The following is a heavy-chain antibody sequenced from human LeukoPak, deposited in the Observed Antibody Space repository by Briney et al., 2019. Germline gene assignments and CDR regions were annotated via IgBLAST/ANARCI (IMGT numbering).Heavy chain of an antibody. Sequence: GGSLRLSCAASGFTFSSYAMHWVRQAPGKGLEWVAVISYDGSNKYYADSVKGRFTISRDNSKNTLYLEMNSLRAEDTAVYYCARRAPSYDSSGYYYGTLDYWGQGTLVTVSS. V-gene: IGHV3-30*04. CDR1: GFTFSSYA. CDR3: ARRAPSYDSSGYYYGTLDY. D-gene: IGHD3-22*01. CDR2: ISYDGSNK. J-gene: IGHJ4*02.